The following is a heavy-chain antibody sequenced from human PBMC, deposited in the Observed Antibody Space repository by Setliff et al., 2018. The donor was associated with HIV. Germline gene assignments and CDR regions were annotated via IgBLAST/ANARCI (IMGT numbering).Heavy chain of an antibody. CDR2: TSHSGKT. J-gene: IGHJ4*02. D-gene: IGHD6-13*01. Sequence: PSETLSLTCTVYGGPLSGHYWSWIRQPPGQGLEWIGETSHSGKTNYNPSLKSRAAISADTSKKQFSLKLTSVTAADTGIYYCVASSSWSCRLNYWGQGTQVTVSS. CDR1: GGPLSGHY. CDR3: VASSSWSCRLNY. V-gene: IGHV4-34*01.